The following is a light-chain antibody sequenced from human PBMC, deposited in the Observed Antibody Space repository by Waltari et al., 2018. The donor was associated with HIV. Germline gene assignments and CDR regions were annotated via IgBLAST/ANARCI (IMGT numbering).Light chain of an antibody. CDR2: DAS. Sequence: AIQLAQSPSPLPAYVGDSVTITCRASQCVRNALAWYQQKPGRPPKLLIYDASTLEGGVPSRFSGSLSGTDFNLTISNLQPEDSATYYCQQFRTYPRTFGQGATLEIK. CDR1: QCVRNA. J-gene: IGKJ2*01. CDR3: QQFRTYPRT. V-gene: IGKV1-13*02.